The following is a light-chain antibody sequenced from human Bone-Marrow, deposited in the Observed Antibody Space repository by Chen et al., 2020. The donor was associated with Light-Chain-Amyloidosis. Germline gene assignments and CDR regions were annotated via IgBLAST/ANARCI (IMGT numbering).Light chain of an antibody. CDR2: DAS. J-gene: IGKJ3*01. CDR1: QGISRA. V-gene: IGKV1-13*02. Sequence: AIQLTQSPSSLSASVGDRVTITCRASQGISRALAWYQQKSGKSPKLLISDASNLESGVPSRFSGSGSGTDFSLTISSLQPEDFATYDCQHFNSYRFTFGPGTKVDLK. CDR3: QHFNSYRFT.